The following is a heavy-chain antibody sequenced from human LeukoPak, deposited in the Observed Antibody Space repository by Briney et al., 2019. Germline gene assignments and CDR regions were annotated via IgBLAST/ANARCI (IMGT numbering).Heavy chain of an antibody. D-gene: IGHD5-12*01. CDR2: VNNDGSST. V-gene: IGHV3-74*01. Sequence: GSLRLSCAASGFTFSSYWMHWVRQAPGKGLVWVSRVNNDGSSTSYADSVKGRFTISRDNAKNTLYLQMNSLRAEDTAVYYCARRRLQLKVAAFDIWGQGTMVTVSS. CDR3: ARRRLQLKVAAFDI. J-gene: IGHJ3*02. CDR1: GFTFSSYW.